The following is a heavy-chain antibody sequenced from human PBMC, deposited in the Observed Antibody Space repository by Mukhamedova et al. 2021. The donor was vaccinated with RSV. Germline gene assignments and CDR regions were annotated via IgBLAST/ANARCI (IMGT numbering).Heavy chain of an antibody. D-gene: IGHD5-18*01. Sequence: PGRGLEWLGYSFYSGNTYYNPSLEGRIAISVDTSRNQFSLELTSVTAADTAVYYCGRALPYPDHSGHNHCAYMDVWAKGTTVTVSS. CDR2: SFYSGNT. V-gene: IGHV4-30-4*01. CDR3: GRALPYPDHSGHNHCAYMDV. J-gene: IGHJ6*03.